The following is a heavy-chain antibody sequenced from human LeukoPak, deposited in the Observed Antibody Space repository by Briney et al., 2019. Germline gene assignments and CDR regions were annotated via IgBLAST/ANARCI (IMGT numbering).Heavy chain of an antibody. Sequence: PGGSLRLSCAASGFTFTSYAMNWVRQAPGKGLEWVSSISGSGSTTYNADSVKGRFTISRDNSKNTLYLQMNNLRAEDTAVYYCAKGDLGFGRFYFDYWGHGNLVTVSP. CDR3: AKGDLGFGRFYFDY. D-gene: IGHD3-16*01. J-gene: IGHJ4*01. V-gene: IGHV3-23*01. CDR1: GFTFTSYA. CDR2: ISGSGSTT.